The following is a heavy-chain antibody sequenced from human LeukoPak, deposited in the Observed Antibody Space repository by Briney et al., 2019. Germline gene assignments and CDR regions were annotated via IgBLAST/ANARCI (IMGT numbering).Heavy chain of an antibody. Sequence: SETLSLTCAVYGGSFSGYYWSWIRQPPGKGLEWIGEINHSGSTNYNPSLKSRVTISVDTSKNQFSLKLSSETAADTAVYYCAGAPIAVAGTHFDYWGQGTLVTVSS. V-gene: IGHV4-34*01. CDR3: AGAPIAVAGTHFDY. D-gene: IGHD6-19*01. CDR1: GGSFSGYY. CDR2: INHSGST. J-gene: IGHJ4*02.